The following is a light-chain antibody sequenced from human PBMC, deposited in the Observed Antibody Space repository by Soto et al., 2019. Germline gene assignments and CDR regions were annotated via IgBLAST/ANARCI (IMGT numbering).Light chain of an antibody. V-gene: IGKV3-15*01. CDR2: GAS. Sequence: EIVLTQSPATLSVSPGESATLSCRASQSISSNFAWYQQKPGQSPRLLIYGASSRATGVPVRFSGSGSGVAITLTISGLQSEDFAVYHCQQYNQWPGTFGQGTKVEIK. J-gene: IGKJ1*01. CDR1: QSISSN. CDR3: QQYNQWPGT.